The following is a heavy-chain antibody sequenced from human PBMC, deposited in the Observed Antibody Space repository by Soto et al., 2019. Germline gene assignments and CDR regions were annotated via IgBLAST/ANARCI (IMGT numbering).Heavy chain of an antibody. J-gene: IGHJ2*01. Sequence: QVQLQESGPGLVKPSETLSLTCTVSGGSISSYYWSWIRQPPGKGLEWIGYIYYSGSTNYNPSLKSRVTIAVDTSKNQFSLKLSSVTAADTAVYYCARRTSSGWYWYFDLWGRGTLVTVSS. CDR2: IYYSGST. CDR1: GGSISSYY. V-gene: IGHV4-59*08. CDR3: ARRTSSGWYWYFDL. D-gene: IGHD6-19*01.